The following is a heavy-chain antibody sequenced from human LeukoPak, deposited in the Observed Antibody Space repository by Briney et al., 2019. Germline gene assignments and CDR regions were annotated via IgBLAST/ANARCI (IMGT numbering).Heavy chain of an antibody. CDR1: GGSISSYY. J-gene: IGHJ6*03. CDR2: IYYSGST. Sequence: SETLSLTCTVSGGSISSYYWSWIRQPPGKGLEWIGYIYYSGSTNYNSSFRSRVTISIDTSKNQFSLRLSSVTAADTAVYYCARDWGVSARPGYMDVWGKGTTVTVSS. V-gene: IGHV4-59*01. CDR3: ARDWGVSARPGYMDV. D-gene: IGHD6-6*01.